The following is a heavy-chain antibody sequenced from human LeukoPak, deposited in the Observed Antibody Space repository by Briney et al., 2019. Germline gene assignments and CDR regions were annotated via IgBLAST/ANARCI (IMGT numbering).Heavy chain of an antibody. CDR3: AREVVATISSTEYYYYGIDV. CDR2: INPNSGGT. V-gene: IGHV1-2*02. J-gene: IGHJ6*02. CDR1: GYTFIDYY. D-gene: IGHD5-12*01. Sequence: ASVKVSCKASGYTFIDYYIHWVRQAPGQGLEGMGWINPNSGGTNCAQKLHGRVTMARDTSTSTVYMELSSLKSEDTAVYYCAREVVATISSTEYYYYGIDVWGQGTTVTVSS.